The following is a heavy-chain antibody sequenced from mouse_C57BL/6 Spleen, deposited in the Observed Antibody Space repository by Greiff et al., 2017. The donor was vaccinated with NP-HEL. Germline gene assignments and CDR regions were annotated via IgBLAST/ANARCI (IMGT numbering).Heavy chain of an antibody. V-gene: IGHV3-6*01. CDR2: ISYDGSN. Sequence: VQLQQSGPGLVKPSQSLSLTCSVTGYSITSGYYWNWIRQFPGNKLEWMGYISYDGSNNYNPSLKNRISITRDTSKNQFFLKLNSVTTEDTATYYCAREELRLYYFDYWGQGTTLTVSS. CDR1: GYSITSGYY. CDR3: AREELRLYYFDY. J-gene: IGHJ2*01. D-gene: IGHD1-1*01.